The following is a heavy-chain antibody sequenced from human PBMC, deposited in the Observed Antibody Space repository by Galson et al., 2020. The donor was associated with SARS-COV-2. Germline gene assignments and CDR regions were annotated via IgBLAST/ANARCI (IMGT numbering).Heavy chain of an antibody. CDR2: IYYSGST. J-gene: IGHJ5*02. CDR3: ARGYYDRPGSRFDP. Sequence: SQTLSLTCTVSGGSISSGGYYWSWIRQHPGKGLEWIGYIYYSGSTYYNPSLKSRVTISVDTSKNQFSLKLSSVTAADTAVYYCARGYYDRPGSRFDPWGQGTLVTVSS. V-gene: IGHV4-31*02. D-gene: IGHD3-22*01. CDR1: GGSISSGGYY.